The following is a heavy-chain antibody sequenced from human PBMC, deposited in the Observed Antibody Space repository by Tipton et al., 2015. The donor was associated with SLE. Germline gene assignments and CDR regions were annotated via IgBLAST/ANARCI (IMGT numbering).Heavy chain of an antibody. CDR2: ISDSGST. V-gene: IGHV4-34*01. J-gene: IGHJ5*02. D-gene: IGHD6-19*01. CDR3: ARELGEQWLERNNWFDP. Sequence: TLSLTCAVYGGSFSGYYWSWIRQPPGKGLEWIGSISDSGSTHYNPSLKSRVTISVDTSKNQLSLKVSSVTAADTAVYYCARELGEQWLERNNWFDPWGQGTLVSVSS. CDR1: GGSFSGYY.